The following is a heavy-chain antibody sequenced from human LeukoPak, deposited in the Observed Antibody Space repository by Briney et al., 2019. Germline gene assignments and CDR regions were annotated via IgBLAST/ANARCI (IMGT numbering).Heavy chain of an antibody. D-gene: IGHD6-19*01. V-gene: IGHV3-53*01. CDR1: GFIVSNNY. CDR2: LYIDGNT. CDR3: AGDQWLALQH. J-gene: IGHJ1*01. Sequence: GGSLRLSCAASGFIVSNNYMGWVRQAPGKGLEWVSVLYIDGNTYYADSVKGRFTISRDNSKNTLYLQMSSLRAEDTAVYYCAGDQWLALQHWGQGTLVTVSS.